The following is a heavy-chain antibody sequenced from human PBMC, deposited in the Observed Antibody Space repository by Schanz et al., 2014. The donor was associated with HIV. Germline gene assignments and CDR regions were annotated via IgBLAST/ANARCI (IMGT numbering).Heavy chain of an antibody. D-gene: IGHD1-26*01. CDR1: GFTFSSYG. CDR2: ISYDGSNK. V-gene: IGHV3-30*18. J-gene: IGHJ3*02. Sequence: QVQLVESGGGVVQPGRSLRLSCAASGFTFSSYGMHWVRQAPGKGLEWVAVISYDGSNKYYTDSVKGRFTISRDISKNTLYLQMYSLRAEDTAVYYCAKDGSWEAFDAFDIWGQGTTVTVSS. CDR3: AKDGSWEAFDAFDI.